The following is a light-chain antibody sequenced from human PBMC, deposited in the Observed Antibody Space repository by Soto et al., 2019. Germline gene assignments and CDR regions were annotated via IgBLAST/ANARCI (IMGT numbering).Light chain of an antibody. Sequence: DIVMTQTPLSSPVTLGQPASISCRSSESLVHSDGNTYLSWLHQRPGQPPRLLIYKISKRLPGVPERISGSGAGTEVTLKISRVEAEDVGIYYCMQATQFSWTFGQGTKVEI. CDR2: KIS. V-gene: IGKV2-24*01. CDR3: MQATQFSWT. J-gene: IGKJ1*01. CDR1: ESLVHSDGNTY.